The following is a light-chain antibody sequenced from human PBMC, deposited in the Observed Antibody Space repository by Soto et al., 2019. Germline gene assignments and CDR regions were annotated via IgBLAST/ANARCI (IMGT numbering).Light chain of an antibody. V-gene: IGKV1-5*01. J-gene: IGKJ4*01. CDR3: QQYNSYSPLT. CDR2: DTF. Sequence: DIQMTQSPSSLSASVGDRVSITCRASQSISSWLAWYQQKPGKAPKLPMFDTFSLESGVPSRFSGSRSGTEFTLTISSLQPDDYATYYCQQYNSYSPLTFGGGTKVDIK. CDR1: QSISSW.